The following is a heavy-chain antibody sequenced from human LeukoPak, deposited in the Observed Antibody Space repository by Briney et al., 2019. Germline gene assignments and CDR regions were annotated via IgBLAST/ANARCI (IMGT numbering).Heavy chain of an antibody. V-gene: IGHV4-31*03. J-gene: IGHJ4*02. Sequence: SQTLSLTCNVSGVSVSDGRYYWTWIRQHPGKGLEWIGYKYYSGSAKYNPSLKSRLTISIDTSKNQFSLQLSSVTAADTATYCCAPLFCRGIVGLNAFNLWGKGKRVTVS. CDR3: APLFCRGIVGLNAFNL. D-gene: IGHD2-15*01. CDR2: KYYSGSA. CDR1: GVSVSDGRYY.